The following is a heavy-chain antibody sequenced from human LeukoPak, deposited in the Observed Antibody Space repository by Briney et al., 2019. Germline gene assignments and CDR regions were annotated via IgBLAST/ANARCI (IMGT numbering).Heavy chain of an antibody. CDR1: GGSISSSSYY. D-gene: IGHD3-3*01. CDR2: IYYSGST. Sequence: SETLSLTCTVSGGSISSSSYYWGWIRQPPGKGLEWIGSIYYSGSTYYISSLKSRVTISVDTSKNQFSLKLSSVTAADTAVYYCARHHSRITIFGVVTDDAFDIWGQGTMVTVSS. CDR3: ARHHSRITIFGVVTDDAFDI. V-gene: IGHV4-39*01. J-gene: IGHJ3*02.